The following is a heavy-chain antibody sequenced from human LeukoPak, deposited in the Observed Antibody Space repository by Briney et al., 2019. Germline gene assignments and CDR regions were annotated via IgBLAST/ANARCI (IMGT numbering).Heavy chain of an antibody. D-gene: IGHD3-22*01. J-gene: IGHJ3*02. CDR3: ARGGRGSAAVVAPRSFDI. V-gene: IGHV3-53*01. Sequence: PGGSLRLSCIVSGFTFNNYWMNWVRQAPGKGLEWVSVTYTGGNSYYAGSVQGRFIISRDISKNTLYLQMNNLRAEDSALYYCARGGRGSAAVVAPRSFDIWGQGTMVTVSS. CDR1: GFTFNNYW. CDR2: TYTGGNS.